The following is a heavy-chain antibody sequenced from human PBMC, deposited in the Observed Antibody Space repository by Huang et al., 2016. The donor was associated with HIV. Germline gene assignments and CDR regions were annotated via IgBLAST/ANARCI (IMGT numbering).Heavy chain of an antibody. CDR1: GGSFSGPN. Sequence: QVQLHQWGAGLLKPSETLSLTCAVYGGSFSGPNWTWIRQTPGKGLEWIGEINHSGRTNYSQSLKRGATISLDTSKNQFSLRLRSVTAADTAVYYCARGRGDARGFLGLDFWGQGTLVTVSS. CDR3: ARGRGDARGFLGLDF. J-gene: IGHJ4*02. V-gene: IGHV4-34*01. CDR2: INHSGRT. D-gene: IGHD3-16*01.